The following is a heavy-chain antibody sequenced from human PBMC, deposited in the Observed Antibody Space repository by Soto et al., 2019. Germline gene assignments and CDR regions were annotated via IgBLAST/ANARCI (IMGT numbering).Heavy chain of an antibody. CDR2: ISPMFGTA. CDR3: AQTLGLAEDEPGRFDL. Sequence: QVQLVQSGAEVKKSGSSVKVSCKASGGTISRYAISWMRQAPGQGLEWMGGISPMFGTANYAQKFQGRVTITADESTSTAYMDESSWSSDDTTVYYCAQTLGLAEDEPGRFDLWDRGTLVTVAS. J-gene: IGHJ2*01. V-gene: IGHV1-69*12. D-gene: IGHD2-15*01. CDR1: GGTISRYA.